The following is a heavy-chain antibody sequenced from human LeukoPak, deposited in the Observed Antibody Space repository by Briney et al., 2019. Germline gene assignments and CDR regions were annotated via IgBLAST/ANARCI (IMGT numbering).Heavy chain of an antibody. D-gene: IGHD2-15*01. CDR3: ATGIGYCSGGSCYQKYYFDY. V-gene: IGHV1-69*06. Sequence: ASAKVSCKASGGTFSSYAISWVRQAPGQGLEWMGGIIPIFGTANYAQKFQGRVTITADKSTSTAYMELSSLRSEDTAVYYCATGIGYCSGGSCYQKYYFDYWGQGTLVTVSS. CDR2: IIPIFGTA. CDR1: GGTFSSYA. J-gene: IGHJ4*02.